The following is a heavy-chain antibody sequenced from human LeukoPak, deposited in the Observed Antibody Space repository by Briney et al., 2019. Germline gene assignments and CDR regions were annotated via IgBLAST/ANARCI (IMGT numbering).Heavy chain of an antibody. Sequence: GRSLRLSCAASGFTFSSYGMHWVRQAPGKGLEWVARINEDATTISYADSVKGRFIISRDNTKKSLYLQMNNLSAEDTAVYYCVRDLVFVWTPGDDFDFWGQGTLVIVSS. J-gene: IGHJ4*02. V-gene: IGHV3-74*01. D-gene: IGHD3-16*01. CDR3: VRDLVFVWTPGDDFDF. CDR2: INEDATTI. CDR1: GFTFSSYG.